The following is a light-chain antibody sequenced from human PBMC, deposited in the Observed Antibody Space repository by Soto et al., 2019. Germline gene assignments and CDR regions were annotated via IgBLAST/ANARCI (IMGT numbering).Light chain of an antibody. CDR2: AAS. J-gene: IGKJ1*01. CDR1: QGISNH. CDR3: QKYNSAPWT. Sequence: DIQMTQSPSSLSASVGDRVMITCRASQGISNHLAWYQQKPGTVPKLLIYAASTLQSGVPSRFSGSGSGTDFTLTLSSLQPEDVATYSCQKYNSAPWTFGQGTKVEIK. V-gene: IGKV1-27*01.